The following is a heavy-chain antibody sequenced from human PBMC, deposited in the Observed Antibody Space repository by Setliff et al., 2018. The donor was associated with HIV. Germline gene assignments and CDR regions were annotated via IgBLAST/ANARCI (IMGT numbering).Heavy chain of an antibody. J-gene: IGHJ6*03. D-gene: IGHD1-7*01. CDR2: IFYSGSA. CDR3: ARDRSNWNYGKNYMDV. Sequence: SETLSLTCAVFGGSFTDIGGSFTDYYWIWIRQPPGKGLEWIGGIFYSGSAYYNPSLKSRVTISVDTSKSQFSLKLTSVTAADTAVYYCARDRSNWNYGKNYMDVWGKGTTVTVSS. CDR1: GGSFTDIGGSFTDYY. V-gene: IGHV4-39*07.